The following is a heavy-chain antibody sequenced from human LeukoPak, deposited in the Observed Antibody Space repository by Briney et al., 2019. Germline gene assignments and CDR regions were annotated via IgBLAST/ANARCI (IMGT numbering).Heavy chain of an antibody. Sequence: PGGSLRLSCAASGFTFSSYAMHWVRQAPGKGLEWVAVISYDGSNKYYADSVKGRFTISRDNSKNTLYLQMNSLRAEDTAVYYCARGTYYYDSMKYFQHWGQGTLVTVSS. D-gene: IGHD3-22*01. V-gene: IGHV3-30-3*01. J-gene: IGHJ1*01. CDR1: GFTFSSYA. CDR2: ISYDGSNK. CDR3: ARGTYYYDSMKYFQH.